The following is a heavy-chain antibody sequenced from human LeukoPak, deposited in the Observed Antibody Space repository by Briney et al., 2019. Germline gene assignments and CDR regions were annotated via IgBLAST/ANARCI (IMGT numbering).Heavy chain of an antibody. J-gene: IGHJ4*02. Sequence: SQTLSLTCTVSGGSISSGDYYWSWIRQPPGKGLEWIGYIYYSGSTYYNPSLKSRVTISVDTSKNQFSLKLSSVTAADTAVYYCARARSTYYYDSSGYGIDYWGQGTLVTVSS. D-gene: IGHD3-22*01. V-gene: IGHV4-30-4*08. CDR2: IYYSGST. CDR3: ARARSTYYYDSSGYGIDY. CDR1: GGSISSGDYY.